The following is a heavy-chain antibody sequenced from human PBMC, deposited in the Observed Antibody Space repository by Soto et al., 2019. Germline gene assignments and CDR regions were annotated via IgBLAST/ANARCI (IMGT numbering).Heavy chain of an antibody. CDR2: IYYSGST. V-gene: IGHV4-31*09. CDR1: GVSISSGGYY. CDR3: AGGFYGMDV. J-gene: IGHJ6*02. D-gene: IGHD3-10*01. Sequence: PSETLSLTCTVSGVSISSGGYYWNWIRQHPGKGLEWIGYIYYSGSTYYNPSLKSRVTISVDKSKNQFSLKLSSVTAADTAVYYCAGGFYGMDVWGQGTTVTVS.